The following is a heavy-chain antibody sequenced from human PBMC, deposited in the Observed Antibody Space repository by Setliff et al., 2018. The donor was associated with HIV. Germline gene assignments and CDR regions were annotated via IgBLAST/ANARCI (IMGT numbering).Heavy chain of an antibody. J-gene: IGHJ5*02. V-gene: IGHV4-39*01. CDR3: ARHVGPYYAGFYSMAAWFDP. Sequence: KPSETLSLTCTASDGSIISSGYYWAWIRLSTRRGLEWIGTIYYTGTTYYNSSLRGRVTISIDTSKNEFPLKMNSVTAADTAVYHCARHVGPYYAGFYSMAAWFDPWGQGTLVTVSS. CDR2: IYYTGTT. D-gene: IGHD3-22*01. CDR1: DGSIISSGYY.